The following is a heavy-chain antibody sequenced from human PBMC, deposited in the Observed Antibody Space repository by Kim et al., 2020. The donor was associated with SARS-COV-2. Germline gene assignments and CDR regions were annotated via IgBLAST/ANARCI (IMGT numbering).Heavy chain of an antibody. V-gene: IGHV1-18*01. CDR3: AGTGYSSGWTPRGAFDI. D-gene: IGHD6-19*01. CDR1: GYTFTSYG. CDR2: ISAYNGNT. Sequence: ASVKVSCKASGYTFTSYGISWVRQAPGQGLEWMGWISAYNGNTNYAQKLQGRVTMTTDTSTSTAYMELRSLRSDDTAVYYCAGTGYSSGWTPRGAFDIWGQGTMVTVSS. J-gene: IGHJ3*02.